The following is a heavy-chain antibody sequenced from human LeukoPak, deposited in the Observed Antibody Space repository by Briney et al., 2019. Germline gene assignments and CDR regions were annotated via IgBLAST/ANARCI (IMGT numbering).Heavy chain of an antibody. CDR3: ARVIEDCSGGSCFVNWFDP. J-gene: IGHJ5*02. D-gene: IGHD2-15*01. Sequence: SETLSLTCTVSGGSISSSSYYWGWIRQPPGKGLEWIGSIYYSGSTYYNPSLKSRVTISVDTSKNQFSLKLSSVTAADTAVYYCARVIEDCSGGSCFVNWFDPWGQGTLVTVSS. CDR2: IYYSGST. CDR1: GGSISSSSYY. V-gene: IGHV4-39*07.